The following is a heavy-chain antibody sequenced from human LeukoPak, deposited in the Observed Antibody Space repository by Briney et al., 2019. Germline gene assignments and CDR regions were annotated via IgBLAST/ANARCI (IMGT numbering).Heavy chain of an antibody. CDR3: ARDSPDYYGSGSYYAFDI. J-gene: IGHJ3*02. V-gene: IGHV4-31*11. D-gene: IGHD3-10*01. Sequence: PSETLSLTCAVYGGSFSGYYWSWIRQHPGKGLEWIGYIYYSGSTYYNPSLKSRVTISVDTSKNQFSLKLSSVTAADTAVYYCARDSPDYYGSGSYYAFDIWGQGTMVTVSS. CDR1: GGSFSGYY. CDR2: IYYSGST.